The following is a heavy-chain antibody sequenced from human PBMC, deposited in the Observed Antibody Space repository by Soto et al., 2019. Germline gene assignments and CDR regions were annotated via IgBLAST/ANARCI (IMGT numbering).Heavy chain of an antibody. J-gene: IGHJ4*02. V-gene: IGHV1-46*01. D-gene: IGHD5-18*01. CDR3: AREAGVDTDMALKTGSDH. CDR1: GYTFTSYY. Sequence: ASVKVSCKASGYTFTSYYMHWVRQAPGQGLEWMGIINPSGGSTSYAQKFQGRVTMTRDTSTSTVYMELSSLRSEDTAVYYCAREAGVDTDMALKTGSDHWGQGTLVTVSS. CDR2: INPSGGST.